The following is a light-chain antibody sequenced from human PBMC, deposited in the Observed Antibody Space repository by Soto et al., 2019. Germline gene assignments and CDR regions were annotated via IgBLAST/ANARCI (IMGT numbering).Light chain of an antibody. CDR1: QSVTNY. Sequence: EIFLAHSPGTQSPSPVERANLSCXASQSVTNYIAWYQQRPGQAPRLLIYGASTRATGIPARFSGSGSGTEFTLTISSLQSEDFAVYYCQQYNNWPITFGQGTRLEIK. CDR3: QQYNNWPIT. J-gene: IGKJ5*01. V-gene: IGKV3-15*01. CDR2: GAS.